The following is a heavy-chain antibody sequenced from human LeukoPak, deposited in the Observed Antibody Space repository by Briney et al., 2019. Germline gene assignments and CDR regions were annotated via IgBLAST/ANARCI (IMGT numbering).Heavy chain of an antibody. CDR1: GYTFTGYY. CDR2: INPNSGGT. CDR3: ARGFRGLNWNDVGFDY. V-gene: IGHV1-2*02. J-gene: IGHJ4*02. Sequence: ASVKDSCKASGYTFTGYYMHWVRQAPGQGLEWMGWINPNSGGTNYPQKFQGRVTMTRDTSISTAYMELSRLRSDDTAVYYCARGFRGLNWNDVGFDYWGQGTLVTVSS. D-gene: IGHD1-1*01.